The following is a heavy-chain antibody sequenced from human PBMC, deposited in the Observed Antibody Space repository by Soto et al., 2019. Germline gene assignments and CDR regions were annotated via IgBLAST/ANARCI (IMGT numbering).Heavy chain of an antibody. CDR1: GYTFTSYA. Sequence: ASVKVSCKASGYTFTSYAMHWVRQAPGQRLEWMGWINAGNGNTKYSQKFQGRVTITRDTSASTAYMELSSLRSEDTAVYYCASEYCSGGSCYTYYYGMDVWGQGTTVTVSS. CDR3: ASEYCSGGSCYTYYYGMDV. CDR2: INAGNGNT. D-gene: IGHD2-15*01. V-gene: IGHV1-3*01. J-gene: IGHJ6*02.